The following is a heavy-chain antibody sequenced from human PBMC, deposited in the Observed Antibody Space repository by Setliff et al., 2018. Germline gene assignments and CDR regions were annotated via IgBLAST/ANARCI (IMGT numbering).Heavy chain of an antibody. J-gene: IGHJ4*02. CDR1: GGSISSGDYY. CDR3: ARESRYYYDNLGTLDY. CDR2: IYSSGST. D-gene: IGHD3-22*01. Sequence: PSETPLTCTVSGGSISSGDYYWSWIRQPPGKGLEWIGYIYSSGSTYYNPSLKSRVSISVDTSKNQFSLKLSSVTAADTAVYYCARESRYYYDNLGTLDYWGQGTLVTVSS. V-gene: IGHV4-30-4*08.